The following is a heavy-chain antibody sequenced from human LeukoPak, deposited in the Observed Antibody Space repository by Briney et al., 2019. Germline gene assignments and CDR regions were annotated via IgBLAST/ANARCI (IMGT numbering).Heavy chain of an antibody. CDR2: INQDGSDK. CDR1: GFSFSSYW. J-gene: IGHJ4*02. D-gene: IGHD6-19*01. CDR3: ARAGYTSGYDY. V-gene: IGHV3-7*01. Sequence: GGSLRLSCVASGFSFSSYWMSWVRQAPGKGLEWLANINQDGSDKYYVDSVKGRFTISRDNVKNSLYLQMNNLRVEDTAVYYCARAGYTSGYDYWGQGTLVTVSS.